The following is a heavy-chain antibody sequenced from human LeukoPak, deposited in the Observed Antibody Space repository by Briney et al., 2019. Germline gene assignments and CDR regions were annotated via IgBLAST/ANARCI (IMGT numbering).Heavy chain of an antibody. J-gene: IGHJ6*03. D-gene: IGHD4-17*01. CDR1: GFTFSSYG. CDR3: ARAYGDYAKAYYYYYMDV. Sequence: PGGSLRLSCAASGFTFSSYGMHWVRQAPGKGLEWVAVIWYDGSNKYYADSVKGRLTISRDNSKNTLYLQMNSLRAEDTAVYYCARAYGDYAKAYYYYYMDVWGKGTTVTVSS. CDR2: IWYDGSNK. V-gene: IGHV3-33*01.